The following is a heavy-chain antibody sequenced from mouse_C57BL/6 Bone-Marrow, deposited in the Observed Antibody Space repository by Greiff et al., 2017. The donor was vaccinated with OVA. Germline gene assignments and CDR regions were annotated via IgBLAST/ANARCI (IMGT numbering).Heavy chain of an antibody. D-gene: IGHD2-5*01. Sequence: VKLVESGPGLVQPSQSLSITCTVSGFSLTSYGVHWVRQSPGKGLEWLGVIWSGGSTDYNAAFISRLSISKDNSKSQVFFKMNSLQADDTAIYYCARLVTKYYYAMDYWGQGTSVTVSS. CDR1: GFSLTSYG. CDR3: ARLVTKYYYAMDY. J-gene: IGHJ4*01. V-gene: IGHV2-2*01. CDR2: IWSGGST.